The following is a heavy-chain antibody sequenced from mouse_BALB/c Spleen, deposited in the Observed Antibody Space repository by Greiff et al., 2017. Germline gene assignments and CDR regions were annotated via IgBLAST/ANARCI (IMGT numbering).Heavy chain of an antibody. CDR1: GFTFSSYA. J-gene: IGHJ2*01. CDR3: AREGGSSPVDY. V-gene: IGHV5-6-5*01. Sequence: EVNVVESGGGLVKPGGSLKLSCAASGFTFSSYAMSWVRQTPEKRLEWVASISSGGSTYYPDSVKGRFTISRDNARNILYLQMSSLRSEDTAMYYCAREGGSSPVDYWGQGTTLTVSS. CDR2: ISSGGST. D-gene: IGHD1-1*01.